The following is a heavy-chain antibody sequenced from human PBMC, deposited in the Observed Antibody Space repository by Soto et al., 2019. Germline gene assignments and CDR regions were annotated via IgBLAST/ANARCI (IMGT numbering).Heavy chain of an antibody. CDR1: GFTFSSYA. Sequence: GGSLRLSCAASGFTFSSYAMSWVRQAPGKGLEWVSVISGSGGSTYYADSVKGRFTISRDNSKNTLYLQMNSLRAEDTAVCYCAKDTRYSVNWFDPWGQGTLVTVSS. J-gene: IGHJ5*02. V-gene: IGHV3-23*01. D-gene: IGHD5-18*01. CDR3: AKDTRYSVNWFDP. CDR2: ISGSGGST.